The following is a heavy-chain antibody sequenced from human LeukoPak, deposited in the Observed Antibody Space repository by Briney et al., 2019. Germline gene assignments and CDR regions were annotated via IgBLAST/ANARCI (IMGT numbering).Heavy chain of an antibody. CDR1: GGSISSGSYY. D-gene: IGHD3-9*01. J-gene: IGHJ4*02. Sequence: SETLSLTCTVSGGSISSGSYYWSWIRQPARKGLEWIGRIYTSGSTNYNPSLKSRVTISVDTSKNQFSLKLSSVTAADTAVYYCARESMGQSSYYDILTGYYPTMDYWGQGTLVTVSS. CDR2: IYTSGST. V-gene: IGHV4-61*02. CDR3: ARESMGQSSYYDILTGYYPTMDY.